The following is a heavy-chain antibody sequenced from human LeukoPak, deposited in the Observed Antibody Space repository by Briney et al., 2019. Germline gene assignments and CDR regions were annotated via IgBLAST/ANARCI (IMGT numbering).Heavy chain of an antibody. D-gene: IGHD6-19*01. CDR3: AKDFVLAGTPAPLLSCAFDI. J-gene: IGHJ3*02. CDR2: ISGSGGST. CDR1: GFTFSSYA. V-gene: IGHV3-23*01. Sequence: PGGSLRLSCAASGFTFSSYAMSWVRQAPGKGLEWVSAISGSGGSTYYADSVKGRFTISRDNSKNTLYLQMNSLRAEDTAVYYCAKDFVLAGTPAPLLSCAFDIWGQGTMVTVSS.